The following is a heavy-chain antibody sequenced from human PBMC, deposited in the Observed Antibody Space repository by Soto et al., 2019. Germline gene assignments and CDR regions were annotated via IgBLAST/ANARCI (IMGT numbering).Heavy chain of an antibody. Sequence: ASVKVSCKASGYSFSTSDMHWVRQAPGQRLEWMGWINAGDGHIKSSQKFQDRVTITRDTSASTVYMEVISLRSEDTAVYFCARGHSGYDYYHYYGLDVWGPGTTVTVSS. D-gene: IGHD5-12*01. CDR2: INAGDGHI. CDR1: GYSFSTSD. J-gene: IGHJ6*02. CDR3: ARGHSGYDYYHYYGLDV. V-gene: IGHV1-3*01.